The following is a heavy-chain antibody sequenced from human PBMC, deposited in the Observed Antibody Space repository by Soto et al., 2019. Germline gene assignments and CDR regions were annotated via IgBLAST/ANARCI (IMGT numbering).Heavy chain of an antibody. D-gene: IGHD3-10*01. V-gene: IGHV3-7*03. Sequence: QAGGSLRLSCGASGFTFSSYWMTWVRQAPGKGLEWVANIKQDGSEKYYADSVKGRFTISRDNAKNSLFLQMNSLGAEDTAVYSCARERGSTFYYYYFGLDAWGQGTTLTVSS. CDR1: GFTFSSYW. CDR2: IKQDGSEK. J-gene: IGHJ6*02. CDR3: ARERGSTFYYYYFGLDA.